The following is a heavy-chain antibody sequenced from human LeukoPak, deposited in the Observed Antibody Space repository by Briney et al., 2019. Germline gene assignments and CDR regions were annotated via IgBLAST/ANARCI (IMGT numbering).Heavy chain of an antibody. CDR1: GGFFSGYY. Sequence: PSETLSLTCAVYGGFFSGYYWSWIRQPPGKGLEWIGEINHSGSTNYNPSLKSRVIISVDTSKNQFSPKLSSVTAADTAVYYCARGGGRERRFGYWGQGTLVTVSS. CDR2: INHSGST. V-gene: IGHV4-34*01. J-gene: IGHJ4*02. D-gene: IGHD1-1*01. CDR3: ARGGGRERRFGY.